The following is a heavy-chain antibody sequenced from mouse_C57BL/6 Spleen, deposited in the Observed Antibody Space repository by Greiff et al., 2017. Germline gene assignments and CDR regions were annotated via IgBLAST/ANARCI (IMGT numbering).Heavy chain of an antibody. CDR1: GFSLTSYG. CDR3: ARWDSNYDYYAMDY. D-gene: IGHD2-5*01. CDR2: IWSGGST. V-gene: IGHV2-2*01. Sequence: VMLVESGPGLVQPSQSLSITCTVSGFSLTSYGVHWVRQSPGKGLEWLGVIWSGGSTDYNAAFISRLSISKDNSKSQVFFKMNSLQADDTAIYYCARWDSNYDYYAMDYWGQGTSVTVSS. J-gene: IGHJ4*01.